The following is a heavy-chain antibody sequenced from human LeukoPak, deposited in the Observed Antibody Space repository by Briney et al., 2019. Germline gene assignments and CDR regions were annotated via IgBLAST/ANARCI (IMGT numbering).Heavy chain of an antibody. D-gene: IGHD6-19*01. J-gene: IGHJ4*02. Sequence: SETLSLPCTVSGGSISSTTYYWGWIRQPPGEGLEWIGSIYYSGSTYHNPSLKNRVTIAVDTSKNQFSLKLRSVTAADTAVYYCARHGRITVAGKRNTFDNWGQGTLVTVSS. CDR1: GGSISSTTYY. CDR3: ARHGRITVAGKRNTFDN. V-gene: IGHV4-39*01. CDR2: IYYSGST.